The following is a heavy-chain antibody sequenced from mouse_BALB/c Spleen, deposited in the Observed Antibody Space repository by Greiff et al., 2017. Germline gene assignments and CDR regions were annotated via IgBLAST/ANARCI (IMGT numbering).Heavy chain of an antibody. Sequence: VQLQQSAAELARPGASVKMSCKASGYTFTSYTMHWVKQRPGQGLEWIGYINPSSGYTEYNQKFKDKTTLTADKSSSTAYMQLSSLTSEDSAVYYCASDYRYDGDWYFDVWGAGTTVTVSS. J-gene: IGHJ1*01. CDR2: INPSSGYT. CDR1: GYTFTSYT. V-gene: IGHV1-4*02. CDR3: ASDYRYDGDWYFDV. D-gene: IGHD2-14*01.